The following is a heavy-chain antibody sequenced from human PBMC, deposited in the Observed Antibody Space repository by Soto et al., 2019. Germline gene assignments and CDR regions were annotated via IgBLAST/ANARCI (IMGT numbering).Heavy chain of an antibody. D-gene: IGHD5-12*01. J-gene: IGHJ4*02. CDR1: GFTFSSYG. Sequence: PGGSLRLSCAASGFTFSSYGMHWVRQAPGKGLEWVAVIWYDGSNKYYADSVKGRFTISRDNSKNTLYLQMNSLRAEDTAVYYCASGRDGYNYFDYWGQGTLVTVSS. V-gene: IGHV3-33*01. CDR2: IWYDGSNK. CDR3: ASGRDGYNYFDY.